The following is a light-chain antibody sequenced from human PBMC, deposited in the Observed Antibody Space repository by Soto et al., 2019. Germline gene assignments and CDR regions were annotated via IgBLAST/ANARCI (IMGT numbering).Light chain of an antibody. V-gene: IGLV2-14*01. Sequence: QSALTQPASVSGSPGQSITISCTGTSSVVGSYDYVSWYQQHPGKAPQLMIYDVSDRPSGVSNRFSGSKSGNTASLTISGLQAEDEADYYCSSYTSSITLVFGTGTKVTVL. CDR3: SSYTSSITLV. CDR2: DVS. CDR1: SSVVGSYDY. J-gene: IGLJ1*01.